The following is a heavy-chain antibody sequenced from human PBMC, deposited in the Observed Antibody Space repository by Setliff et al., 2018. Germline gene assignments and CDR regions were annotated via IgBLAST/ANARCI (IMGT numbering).Heavy chain of an antibody. CDR3: AKENMAKNFWGEHSDY. D-gene: IGHD3-3*01. Sequence: ASVKVSCKASGYAFTTYYMHWVRQAPGQGLEWIGVINPSDGSTTYAQKFQGRVTMTRDTSTNTVYMQLSSLRSEDTAVYYCAKENMAKNFWGEHSDYWGQGTLVTVSS. CDR1: GYAFTTYY. V-gene: IGHV1-46*01. J-gene: IGHJ4*02. CDR2: INPSDGST.